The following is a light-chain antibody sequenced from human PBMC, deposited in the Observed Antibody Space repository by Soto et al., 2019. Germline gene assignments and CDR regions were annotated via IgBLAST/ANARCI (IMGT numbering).Light chain of an antibody. CDR1: QSFSSW. CDR2: KAS. J-gene: IGKJ1*01. Sequence: DIPMTQSPSTLSASVGDRVTITCRANQSFSSWLAWYQRRPGKAPRLLISKASSLESGVPSRFSGGGFGTEFTLTISSLQPDDFATYYCQQYYSRVTFGQGTTVEIK. CDR3: QQYYSRVT. V-gene: IGKV1-5*03.